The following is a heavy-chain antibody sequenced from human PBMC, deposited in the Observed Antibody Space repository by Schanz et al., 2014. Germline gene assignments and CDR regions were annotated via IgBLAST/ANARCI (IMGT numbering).Heavy chain of an antibody. D-gene: IGHD6-19*01. J-gene: IGHJ3*01. Sequence: QVQLVESGGGLVKPGGSLRLSCAASGFLFNDYYMNWIRQAPGKGLEWLSYISRDRTTSYYADSVKGRFTISRENAKSSLYLQMNHLRVEDTAAYYCAGAAVGFIVDAFDLWGRGTMVIVSS. V-gene: IGHV3-11*04. CDR2: ISRDRTTS. CDR3: AGAAVGFIVDAFDL. CDR1: GFLFNDYY.